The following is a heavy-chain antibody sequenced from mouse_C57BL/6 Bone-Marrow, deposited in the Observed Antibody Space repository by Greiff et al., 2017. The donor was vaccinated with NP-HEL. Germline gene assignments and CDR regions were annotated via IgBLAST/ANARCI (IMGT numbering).Heavy chain of an antibody. J-gene: IGHJ2*01. Sequence: QVQLQQSGAELARPGASVKLSCKASGYTFTSYGISWVKQRTGQGLEWIGEIYPRSGNTYYNEKFKGRVTLTADKSSNTAYMELRSLTSEDSAVYFCAREDSEGFDYWGQGTTLTVSS. V-gene: IGHV1-81*01. CDR2: IYPRSGNT. CDR1: GYTFTSYG. CDR3: AREDSEGFDY.